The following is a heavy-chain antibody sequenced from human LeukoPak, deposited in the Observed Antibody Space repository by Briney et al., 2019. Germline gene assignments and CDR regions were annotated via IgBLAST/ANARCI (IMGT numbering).Heavy chain of an antibody. D-gene: IGHD3-9*01. CDR2: IYYSGNT. V-gene: IGHV4-39*01. Sequence: SETLSLTCTVSGVSISSSNSYWGWIRQPPGKGLEWIGSIYYSGNTYYNASLKSQVSISIDTSKNQFSLKLSSVTAADTAVYYCARQYIDILTGYHRGELYWYFDLWGRGTLVTVSS. J-gene: IGHJ2*01. CDR1: GVSISSSNSY. CDR3: ARQYIDILTGYHRGELYWYFDL.